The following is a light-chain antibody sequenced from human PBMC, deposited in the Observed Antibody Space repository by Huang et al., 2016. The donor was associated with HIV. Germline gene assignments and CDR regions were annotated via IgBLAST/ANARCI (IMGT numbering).Light chain of an antibody. Sequence: DIVMTQSPDSLAVSLGERATINCRSSQSILHSSNSNNFLAWYQQKPGPPPKLLIYWASTRQCGVPDRFSGSGSGTDFTLTINGLQAEDVAVYYCQQYYSTPITFGQGTRLEIK. CDR2: WAS. CDR1: QSILHSSNSNNF. J-gene: IGKJ5*01. CDR3: QQYYSTPIT. V-gene: IGKV4-1*01.